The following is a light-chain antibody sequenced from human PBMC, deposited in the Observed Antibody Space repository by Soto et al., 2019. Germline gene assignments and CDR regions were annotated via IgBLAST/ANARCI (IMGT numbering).Light chain of an antibody. CDR3: QQYETFSGT. CDR1: QTISSW. J-gene: IGKJ1*01. V-gene: IGKV1-5*03. Sequence: DIQMTQSPSTLSGSVGDRVTITCRASQTISSWLAWYQQKPGKDPKLLIYKASTLKSGVPSRFSGSGSGTKFTLTIASLQPDDFATYYCQQYETFSGTFGPGTKVDIK. CDR2: KAS.